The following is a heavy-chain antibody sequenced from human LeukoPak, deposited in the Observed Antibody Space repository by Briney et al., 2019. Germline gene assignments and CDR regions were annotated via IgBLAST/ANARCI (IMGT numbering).Heavy chain of an antibody. CDR3: ARDTWYYYDSSGFTTPFDY. V-gene: IGHV1-2*02. Sequence: ASVTVSCKASGYTFTGYYMHWVRQAPGQGLEWMGWINPNSGGTNYAQKFQGRVTMTRDTSISTAYMELSRLRSDDTAVYYCARDTWYYYDSSGFTTPFDYWGQGTLVTVSS. J-gene: IGHJ4*02. D-gene: IGHD3-22*01. CDR2: INPNSGGT. CDR1: GYTFTGYY.